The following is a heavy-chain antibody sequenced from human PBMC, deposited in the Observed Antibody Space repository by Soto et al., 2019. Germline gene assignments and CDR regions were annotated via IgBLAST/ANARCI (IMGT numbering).Heavy chain of an antibody. D-gene: IGHD6-13*01. V-gene: IGHV4-34*01. Sequence: SEALCLTCTVSCDSINNYYWSCIRHPPGNGLYFIGEINHSGSTNYNPSLKSRVTISVDTSKNQFSLKLSSVTAADTAVYYCASRPSSGHSSSWFYYYYGMDVWGQGTTVTVSS. CDR3: ASRPSSGHSSSWFYYYYGMDV. CDR2: INHSGST. CDR1: CDSINNYY. J-gene: IGHJ6*02.